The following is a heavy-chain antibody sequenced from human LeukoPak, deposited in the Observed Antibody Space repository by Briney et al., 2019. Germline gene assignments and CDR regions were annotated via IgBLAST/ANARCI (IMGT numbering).Heavy chain of an antibody. CDR1: GFTFSSYA. Sequence: PGGSLRLSCAASGFTFSSYAMHWVRQAPGKGLEWVAVISYDGSNKYYADSVKGRFTISRDNSKNTLYLQMNSLRAEDTAVYYCARDPTQYYYDSSGYYLHPVYFDYWGQGTLVTVSS. D-gene: IGHD3-22*01. J-gene: IGHJ4*02. V-gene: IGHV3-30-3*01. CDR2: ISYDGSNK. CDR3: ARDPTQYYYDSSGYYLHPVYFDY.